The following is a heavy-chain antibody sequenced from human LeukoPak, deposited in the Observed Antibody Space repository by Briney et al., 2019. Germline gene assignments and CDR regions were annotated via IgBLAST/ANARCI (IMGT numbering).Heavy chain of an antibody. CDR3: ARDLWFGDPVGTPTPSNY. J-gene: IGHJ4*02. CDR2: ISSSSSYI. Sequence: GGSLRLSGAASGFPFSGYSLTWVRQAPGKGLEWGSSISSSSSYIYYADSVKGRFTIARDNAKNSLYLQMNRLRAEDTAVYYCARDLWFGDPVGTPTPSNYWGQGTLVTVSS. CDR1: GFPFSGYS. D-gene: IGHD3-10*01. V-gene: IGHV3-21*01.